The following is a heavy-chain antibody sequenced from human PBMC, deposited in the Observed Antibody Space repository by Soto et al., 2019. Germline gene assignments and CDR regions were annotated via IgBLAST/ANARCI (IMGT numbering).Heavy chain of an antibody. CDR1: GFTFSNYA. CDR3: AKVSNKWAVARRSYFDY. D-gene: IGHD6-19*01. Sequence: EVQVLDSGGGLVQPGGSQRLSCEASGFTFSNYAMSWVRQAPGKGLEWVSTISATGSTLYADSVEVRCTISRGNSNNTVYLQMNFLRAEDTAVYYCAKVSNKWAVARRSYFDYWGQGTLVTVSS. V-gene: IGHV3-23*01. J-gene: IGHJ4*02. CDR2: ISATGST.